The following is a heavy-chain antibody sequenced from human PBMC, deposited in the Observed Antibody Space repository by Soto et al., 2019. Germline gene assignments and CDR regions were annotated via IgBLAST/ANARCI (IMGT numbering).Heavy chain of an antibody. Sequence: QVRLEESGPGLVKPSETLSLICSVSGGSVNNANYFWNWIRHHPENGLEWIGYIYYSGSTRYNPSFKSRVSLSIDTSQNQFSLSLNSVTVADTAVYFCARDAVYGGRRGGRDVWGRGTTVTVSS. CDR2: IYYSGST. J-gene: IGHJ6*02. V-gene: IGHV4-31*03. CDR3: ARDAVYGGRRGGRDV. D-gene: IGHD4-17*01. CDR1: GGSVNNANYF.